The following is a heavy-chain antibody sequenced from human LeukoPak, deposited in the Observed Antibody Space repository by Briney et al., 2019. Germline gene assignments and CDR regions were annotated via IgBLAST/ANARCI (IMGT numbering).Heavy chain of an antibody. D-gene: IGHD6-6*01. V-gene: IGHV3-66*01. J-gene: IGHJ4*02. CDR1: GFTVSSNY. CDR2: IYSGGST. CDR3: AKDRYSSSSRGVFDY. Sequence: QPGGSLRLSCAASGFTVSSNYMSWVRQAPGKGLEWVSVIYSGGSTYYADSVKGRFTISRDNSKNTLYLQMNSLRAEDTAVYYCAKDRYSSSSRGVFDYWGQGTLVTVSS.